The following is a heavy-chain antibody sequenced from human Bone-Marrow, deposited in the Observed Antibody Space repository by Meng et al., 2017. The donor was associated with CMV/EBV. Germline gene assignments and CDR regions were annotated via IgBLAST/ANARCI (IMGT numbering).Heavy chain of an antibody. CDR3: AHLYDFSSGLHY. Sequence: DPTLVNPTQTLTLTCTFSGFSLSSSGGGVVWVREPPGKALEWLAHIFYNDDKRYSPSLKSRLTIRKDTSKNQVILTMTNLYPVDIGTYYCAHLYDFSSGLHYWGQGTLVTVSS. CDR1: GFSLSSSGGG. V-gene: IGHV2-5*01. J-gene: IGHJ4*02. D-gene: IGHD3-3*01. CDR2: IFYNDDK.